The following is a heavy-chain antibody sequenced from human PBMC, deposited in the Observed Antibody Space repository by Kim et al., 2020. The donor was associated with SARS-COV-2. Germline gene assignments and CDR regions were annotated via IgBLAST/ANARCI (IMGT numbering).Heavy chain of an antibody. CDR2: K. D-gene: IGHD2-15*01. CDR3: ARLVARQVLDN. Sequence: KYYVGSVEGRFTVSRDNAKNSLYLQMNSLRAEDTAVYYCARLVARQVLDNWGQGTLVTVSS. V-gene: IGHV3-7*01. J-gene: IGHJ4*02.